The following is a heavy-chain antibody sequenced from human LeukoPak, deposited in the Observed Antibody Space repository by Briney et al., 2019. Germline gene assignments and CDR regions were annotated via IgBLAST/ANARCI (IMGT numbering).Heavy chain of an antibody. CDR1: GFSFNYDW. D-gene: IGHD2-2*01. CDR3: TRERYCSSTTCPSAFEI. V-gene: IGHV3-15*01. Sequence: GGSLRLSCVASGFSFNYDWMSWVRQAPGKGLEWVGRIKSKTDGGTADYVAPVKGRFTLSRDDSRNTLYLQMNSLKIEDTGVYYCTRERYCSSTTCPSAFEIWGQGTMVTVSS. J-gene: IGHJ3*02. CDR2: IKSKTDGGTA.